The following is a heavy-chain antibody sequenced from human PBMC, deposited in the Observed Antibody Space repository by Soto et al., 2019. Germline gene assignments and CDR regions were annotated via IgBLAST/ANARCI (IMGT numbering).Heavy chain of an antibody. CDR3: ARQAGTGSGSSLGY. CDR2: IYYSGST. CDR1: GGSISSDY. V-gene: IGHV4-59*08. J-gene: IGHJ4*02. D-gene: IGHD3-10*01. Sequence: QVQLQESGPRLVKPSETVSLTCTVSGGSISSDYWSWIRQPPGKGLEWIGYIYYSGSTKYNPSLKSRVTISADTSKNQFSLKLTSVTAADTAVYYCARQAGTGSGSSLGYWGQGTLVTVSS.